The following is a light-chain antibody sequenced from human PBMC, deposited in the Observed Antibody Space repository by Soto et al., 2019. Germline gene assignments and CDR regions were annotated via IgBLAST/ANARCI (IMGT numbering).Light chain of an antibody. Sequence: QSALAQPPSASGSPGQSITMSCTGTNSDVGAYDYVSWYQQEPGKAPRLLIYQVFKSPSGVSDRFSGSKSGNTASLTVSGLQADDEAHYYCSSYAGSNTFVFGAGTKLTVL. J-gene: IGLJ2*01. CDR1: NSDVGAYDY. CDR3: SSYAGSNTFV. V-gene: IGLV2-8*01. CDR2: QVF.